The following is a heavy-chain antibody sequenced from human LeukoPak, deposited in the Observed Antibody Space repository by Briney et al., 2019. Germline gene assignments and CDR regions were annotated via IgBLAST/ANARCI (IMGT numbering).Heavy chain of an antibody. J-gene: IGHJ4*02. V-gene: IGHV3-30*18. Sequence: GRSLRLSCAASGFTFSSYGMHWVRQAPGKGLEWVAVISYDGSNKYFADSVKGRFAISRDNSKNTLYLQMNSLRAEDTAVYYCAKDWEGATTGGGHFDYWGQGTLVTVSS. CDR1: GFTFSSYG. CDR3: AKDWEGATTGGGHFDY. D-gene: IGHD1-26*01. CDR2: ISYDGSNK.